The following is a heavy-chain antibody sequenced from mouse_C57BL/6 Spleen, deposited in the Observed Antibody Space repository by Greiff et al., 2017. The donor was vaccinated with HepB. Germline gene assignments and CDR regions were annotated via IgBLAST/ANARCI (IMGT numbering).Heavy chain of an antibody. J-gene: IGHJ4*01. D-gene: IGHD6-1*01. CDR1: GFTFSSYG. CDR2: ISSGGSYT. Sequence: EVKLMESGGDLVKPGGSLKLSCAASGFTFSSYGMSWVRQTPDKRLEWVATISSGGSYTYYPDSVKGRFTISRDNAKNTLYLQMSSLKSEDTAMYYCARLRSTLDYWGQGTSVTVSS. CDR3: ARLRSTLDY. V-gene: IGHV5-6*01.